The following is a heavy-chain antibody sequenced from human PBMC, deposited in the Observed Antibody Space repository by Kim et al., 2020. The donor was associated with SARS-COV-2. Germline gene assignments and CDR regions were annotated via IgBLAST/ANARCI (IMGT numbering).Heavy chain of an antibody. V-gene: IGHV4-31*02. D-gene: IGHD3-10*01. Sequence: SLKSRFTISVATSKNQFSLKLSSVTAADTALYYCARVGSGKWFGELLHVDYWGQGTLVTVSS. CDR3: ARVGSGKWFGELLHVDY. J-gene: IGHJ4*02.